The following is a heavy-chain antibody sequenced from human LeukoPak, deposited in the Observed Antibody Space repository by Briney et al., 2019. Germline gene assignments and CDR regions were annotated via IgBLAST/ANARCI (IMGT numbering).Heavy chain of an antibody. CDR2: IYSSVST. J-gene: IGHJ4*02. D-gene: IGHD1-26*01. V-gene: IGHV4-39*01. CDR3: AYSGSYGHLGY. Sequence: SETLSLTCTVSGGSISSYYWAWIRQPPGKGLEWIGSIYSSVSTYYNPSLKSRVTISVDTSKNQFSLRLSSVTAADTALYYCAYSGSYGHLGYWGQGIPVTVSS. CDR1: GGSISSYY.